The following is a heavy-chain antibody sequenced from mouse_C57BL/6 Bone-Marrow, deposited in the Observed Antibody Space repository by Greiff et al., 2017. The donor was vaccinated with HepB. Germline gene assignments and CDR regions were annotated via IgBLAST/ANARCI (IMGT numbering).Heavy chain of an antibody. Sequence: DVQLQESGPGLVKPSQSLSLTCSVTGYSITSGYYWNWIRQFPGNKLEWMGYISYDGSNNYNPSLKNRISITRDTSKNQFFLKLNSVTTEDTATYYCARDGEWYFDVWGTGTTVTVSS. CDR2: ISYDGSN. V-gene: IGHV3-6*01. J-gene: IGHJ1*03. CDR1: GYSITSGYY. CDR3: ARDGEWYFDV.